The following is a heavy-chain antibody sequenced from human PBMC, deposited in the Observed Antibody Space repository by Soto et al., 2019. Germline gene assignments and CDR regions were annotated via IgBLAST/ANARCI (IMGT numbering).Heavy chain of an antibody. V-gene: IGHV3-30*03. D-gene: IGHD3-9*01. CDR2: ISYDGSNQ. J-gene: IGHJ3*02. CDR1: GFTFSRYD. Sequence: QVQLVESGGGAVPPGRSLRLSCAASGFTFSRYDIHWVRQAPGKGLEWVALISYDGSNQYFGDSVKGRFTISRDNSKDTVSLRMNSLRVEDTAVYYCLRDFDNRRGGDAFDIWGRGTMVTVSS. CDR3: LRDFDNRRGGDAFDI.